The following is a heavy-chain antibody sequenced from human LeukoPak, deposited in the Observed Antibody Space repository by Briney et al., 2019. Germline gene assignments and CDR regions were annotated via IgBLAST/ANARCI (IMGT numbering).Heavy chain of an antibody. Sequence: PSETLSLTCTVSGGSINSSSYYWGWIRQPPGKGLEWIGSIFYSGNTYDNPSLKSRVTISVDTSKNQFSLKLSSVTAADTAEYYCARREKESGAIDYWGQGTLVTVSS. CDR1: GGSINSSSYY. CDR3: ARREKESGAIDY. D-gene: IGHD3-3*01. V-gene: IGHV4-39*07. J-gene: IGHJ4*02. CDR2: IFYSGNT.